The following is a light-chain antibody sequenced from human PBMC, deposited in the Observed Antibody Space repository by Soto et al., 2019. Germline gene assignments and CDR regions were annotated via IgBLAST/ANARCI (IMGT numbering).Light chain of an antibody. CDR3: QKYGSSPLT. V-gene: IGKV3-20*01. CDR2: GVS. J-gene: IGKJ4*01. Sequence: EIVLTQSPGTLSVSPGERATLSCRASQSLSSSYLAWYQKQTGPANRLLIYGVSSRAAGITDRFSGSVSGTDFPINISRLENEDLAVYYCQKYGSSPLTFGGGTKVDIK. CDR1: QSLSSSY.